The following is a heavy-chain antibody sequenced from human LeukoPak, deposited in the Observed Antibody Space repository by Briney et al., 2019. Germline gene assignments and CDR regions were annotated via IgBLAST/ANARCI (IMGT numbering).Heavy chain of an antibody. J-gene: IGHJ6*03. CDR1: GGSVSSGSYY. V-gene: IGHV4-39*07. CDR2: IFYSGIT. CDR3: ARVPPWYMDV. Sequence: PSETLSLTCTVSGGSVSSGSYYWGGIRQPPGKGLEGIGNIFYSGITDYNPSLKSRVTLSVDTSKNQFSLNLTSVTAADTAVYYCARVPPWYMDVWGKGTTITVSS.